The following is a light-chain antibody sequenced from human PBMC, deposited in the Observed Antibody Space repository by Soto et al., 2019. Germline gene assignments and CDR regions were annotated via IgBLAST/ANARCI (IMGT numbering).Light chain of an antibody. V-gene: IGKV1-39*01. CDR3: QQSYSNPKT. CDR2: GAS. CDR1: QSINTY. J-gene: IGKJ1*01. Sequence: DIQMTQSPSSLSASVGDRVTITCRASQSINTYLNWYQQTPGKAPKLLIYGASSLQSGVPSRFNGSGSGTDFTLTISSLQPEDFGTYYCQQSYSNPKTFGQGTRVEVK.